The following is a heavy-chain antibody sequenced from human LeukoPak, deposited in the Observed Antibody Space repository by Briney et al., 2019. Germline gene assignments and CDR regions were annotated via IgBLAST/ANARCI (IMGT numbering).Heavy chain of an antibody. V-gene: IGHV4-4*07. J-gene: IGHJ5*02. CDR1: GDSVGNNY. CDR2: IYPSGSG. Sequence: PSETLSLTCTVSGDSVGNNYWSWIRQPAGKGLEWLGRIYPSGSGFSNPSLKSRVTMSVDTSKNQFSLKLSSVTAADTAVYYCARPYLRGTVVNNWFDPWGQGTLVTVSS. D-gene: IGHD4-23*01. CDR3: ARPYLRGTVVNNWFDP.